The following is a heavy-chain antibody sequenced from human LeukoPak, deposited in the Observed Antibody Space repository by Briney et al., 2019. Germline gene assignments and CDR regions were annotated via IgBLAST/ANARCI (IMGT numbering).Heavy chain of an antibody. J-gene: IGHJ4*02. Sequence: GGSLRLSCAASGFTFSNYWMHWVRQAPGKGLVWVSRIIRDGSSAYYADSVKGRFTISRDNAKNTLYLQMNSLRAEDTAVYYCASELREGYWGQGTLVTDSS. CDR1: GFTFSNYW. D-gene: IGHD1-26*01. CDR3: ASELREGY. V-gene: IGHV3-74*01. CDR2: IIRDGSSA.